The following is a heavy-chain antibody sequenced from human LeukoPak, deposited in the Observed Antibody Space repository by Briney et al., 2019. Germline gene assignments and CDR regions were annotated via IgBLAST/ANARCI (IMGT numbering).Heavy chain of an antibody. Sequence: SETLSLTCTVSGGSVSSSTYYWGWIRQPPGKGLEWIGNLHYSGSTYYNPSLRSRVAISVDTSKNQFSLKLSSVTAADTAVYYCARQAISGYDPPPFDSWGQGTLVTVSS. D-gene: IGHD5-12*01. CDR3: ARQAISGYDPPPFDS. CDR2: LHYSGST. CDR1: GGSVSSSTYY. V-gene: IGHV4-39*01. J-gene: IGHJ4*02.